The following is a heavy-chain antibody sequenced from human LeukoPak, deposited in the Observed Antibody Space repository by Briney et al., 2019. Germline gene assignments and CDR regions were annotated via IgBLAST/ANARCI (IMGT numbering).Heavy chain of an antibody. D-gene: IGHD1-26*01. V-gene: IGHV3-30*02. CDR2: IRYDGSNQ. CDR3: AKERSGCFDY. Sequence: GGSLRLSCAASGFTFSNYVVHWVRQAPGRGLEWVAFIRYDGSNQYYADSVKGRFTISRDNSKNTLYLQMNSLRAEDTAVYYCAKERSGCFDYWGQGTLVTVSS. CDR1: GFTFSNYV. J-gene: IGHJ4*02.